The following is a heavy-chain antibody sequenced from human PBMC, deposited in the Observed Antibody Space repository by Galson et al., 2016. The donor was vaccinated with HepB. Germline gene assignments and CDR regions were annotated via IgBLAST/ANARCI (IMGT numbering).Heavy chain of an antibody. CDR3: VRHDMTTLIRGSFYYGMDV. CDR2: VHPTYSDS. V-gene: IGHV5-51*01. D-gene: IGHD3-10*01. Sequence: QSGAEVKKPGESLKISCKGSGFTFASSWIGWVRQMPGKGLEWMGIVHPTYSDSRYSPSFQGQVTISADKSISSAFRQWSSLKASDSATYYCVRHDMTTLIRGSFYYGMDVWGQGTTVTVSS. CDR1: GFTFASSW. J-gene: IGHJ6*02.